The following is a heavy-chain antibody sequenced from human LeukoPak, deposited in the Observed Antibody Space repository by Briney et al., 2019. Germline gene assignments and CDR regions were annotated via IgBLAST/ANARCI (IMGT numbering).Heavy chain of an antibody. CDR2: ISGSGGST. J-gene: IGHJ4*02. V-gene: IGHV3-23*01. Sequence: GGSLRLSCAASGLTFNSYAMSWVRQAPGKGLEWVSAISGSGGSTYYADSVKGRFTISRDNSKNTLYLQMNSLRAEDTAVYYCAKRPSGSYYTQYYFDYWGQRTLVTVSS. CDR3: AKRPSGSYYTQYYFDY. CDR1: GLTFNSYA. D-gene: IGHD3-10*01.